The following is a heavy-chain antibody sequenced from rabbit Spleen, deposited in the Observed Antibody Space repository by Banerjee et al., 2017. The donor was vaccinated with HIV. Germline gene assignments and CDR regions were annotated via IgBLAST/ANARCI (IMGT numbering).Heavy chain of an antibody. V-gene: IGHV1S40*01. D-gene: IGHD4-1*01. CDR3: ARDLVGVIGWNFGL. Sequence: QSLEESGGDLVKPGASLTLTCIASGVSFSGDSFMCWVRQAPGKGLEWIACIDTGSSVTTYYASWAKGRFTISKTSTTVTLQMTSLTAADTATYSCARDLVGVIGWNFGLWGPGTLVTVS. CDR1: GVSFSGDSF. J-gene: IGHJ4*01. CDR2: IDTGSSVTT.